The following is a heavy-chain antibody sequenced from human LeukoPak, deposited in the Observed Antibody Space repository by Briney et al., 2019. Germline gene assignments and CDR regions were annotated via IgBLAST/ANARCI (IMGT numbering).Heavy chain of an antibody. CDR3: ARDLESFDY. D-gene: IGHD3-3*01. Sequence: PGGSLRLSCAASGFTFSNYGMNWVRQAPGKGLEWVSTISASGDITYYADSMKGRFTISRDNSKNALYLQVSGLRAEDTAVYYCARDLESFDYWGQGTLVTVSS. CDR1: GFTFSNYG. J-gene: IGHJ4*02. V-gene: IGHV3-23*01. CDR2: ISASGDIT.